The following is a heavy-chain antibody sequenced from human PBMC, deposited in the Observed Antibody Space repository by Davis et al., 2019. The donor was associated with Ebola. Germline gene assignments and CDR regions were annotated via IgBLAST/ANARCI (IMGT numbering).Heavy chain of an antibody. Sequence: GGSLRLSCAASGFTLSGYDMNWVRQAPGKGLQWVAVIWDDGSNKYYTDSVKGRYTISRDNTKNSLYLQMNNLRAEDTAVYYCTRDHLYYYDTSGYHDVFDVWGQGTMVTVSS. D-gene: IGHD3-22*01. J-gene: IGHJ3*01. V-gene: IGHV3-33*01. CDR1: GFTLSGYD. CDR3: TRDHLYYYDTSGYHDVFDV. CDR2: IWDDGSNK.